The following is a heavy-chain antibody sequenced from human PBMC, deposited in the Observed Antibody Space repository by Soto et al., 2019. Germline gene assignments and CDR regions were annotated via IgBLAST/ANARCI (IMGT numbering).Heavy chain of an antibody. D-gene: IGHD3-9*01. V-gene: IGHV4-59*08. CDR3: AIRRFGDILTGPEAFDI. J-gene: IGHJ3*02. CDR1: GGSISSYY. Sequence: SETLSLTCTVSGGSISSYYWSWIRQPPGKGLEWIGYIYYSGSANYNPSLKSRVTISVDTSKNQFSLKLSSVTAADTAVYYCAIRRFGDILTGPEAFDIWGQGTIVTVSS. CDR2: IYYSGSA.